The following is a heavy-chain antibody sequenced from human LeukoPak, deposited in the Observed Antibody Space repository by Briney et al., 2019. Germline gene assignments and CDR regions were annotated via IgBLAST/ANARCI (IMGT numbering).Heavy chain of an antibody. J-gene: IGHJ6*03. CDR1: AGSISSSSYY. V-gene: IGHV4-39*01. CDR2: IYYSGST. Sequence: SETLSLTCTVSAGSISSSSYYWGWIRQPLGQGLEWIGCIYYSGSTYYNPSLKSRVTISVDTSKNQFSLKLTSVTAADTAVYYCARQCSSSWDPNHYYYYMDVWGKGTTVTVSS. CDR3: ARQCSSSWDPNHYYYYMDV. D-gene: IGHD2-2*01.